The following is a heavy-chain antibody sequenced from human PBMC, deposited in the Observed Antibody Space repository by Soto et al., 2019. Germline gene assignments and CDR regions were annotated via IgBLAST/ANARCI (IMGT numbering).Heavy chain of an antibody. J-gene: IGHJ6*03. Sequence: GGSLRLSCAASGFTFSSYNMNWVRQAPGKGLEWVSSISSSSSYIYYADSVKGRFTISRDNAKNSLYLQMNSLRADDTAVYYCARGSGSVYYYGSGIYYLFGTSSPDYCYMDVSGKGTTVTVS. CDR2: ISSSSSYI. D-gene: IGHD3-10*01. CDR1: GFTFSSYN. CDR3: ARGSGSVYYYGSGIYYLFGTSSPDYCYMDV. V-gene: IGHV3-21*01.